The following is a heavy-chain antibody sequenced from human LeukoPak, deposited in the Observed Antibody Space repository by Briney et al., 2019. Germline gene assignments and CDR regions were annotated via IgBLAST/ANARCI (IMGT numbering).Heavy chain of an antibody. CDR3: ARAGAAAGTYYYHYYYMDV. D-gene: IGHD6-13*01. CDR1: GYTFTGYY. J-gene: IGHJ6*03. V-gene: IGHV1-8*03. Sequence: ASVKVSCKASGYTFTGYYMHWVRQATGQGLEWMGWMNPNSGNTGYAQKFQGRVTITRNTSISTAYMELSSLRSEDTAVYYCARAGAAAGTYYYHYYYMDVWGKGTTVTVSS. CDR2: MNPNSGNT.